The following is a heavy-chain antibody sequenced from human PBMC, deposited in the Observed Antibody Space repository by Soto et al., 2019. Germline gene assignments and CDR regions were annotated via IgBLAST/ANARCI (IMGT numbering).Heavy chain of an antibody. CDR1: GFTVSSNY. V-gene: IGHV3-53*01. D-gene: IGHD6-13*01. Sequence: GGSLRLSCAASGFTVSSNYMSWVRQAPGKGLEWVSVVYSGGNTYYADSVKGRFTVSRDNSKNTLYLQMNSLRAGDTAVYYCAGSTNWSLYYLDYWGQGTLVTVSS. CDR2: VYSGGNT. J-gene: IGHJ4*02. CDR3: AGSTNWSLYYLDY.